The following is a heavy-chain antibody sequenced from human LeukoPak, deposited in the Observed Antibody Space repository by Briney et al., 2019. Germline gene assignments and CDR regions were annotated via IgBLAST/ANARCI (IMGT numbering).Heavy chain of an antibody. D-gene: IGHD3-3*01. J-gene: IGHJ6*02. CDR2: ISYSGST. Sequence: SETLSLTCTVSGGSISTYYWGWVRQSPGKGLEWIGYISYSGSTNYNPSLKSRVTISVDRPKNQFSLKLSSVTAADTAVYYCVRGGRVVKSLFGMDVWGQGTTATVSS. V-gene: IGHV4-59*01. CDR3: VRGGRVVKSLFGMDV. CDR1: GGSISTYY.